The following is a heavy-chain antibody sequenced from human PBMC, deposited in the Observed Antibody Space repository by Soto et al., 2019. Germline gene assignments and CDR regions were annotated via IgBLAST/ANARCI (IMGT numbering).Heavy chain of an antibody. J-gene: IGHJ4*02. CDR3: AKDQTPPRSDVAGTVDY. CDR1: GFTFSSYA. D-gene: IGHD6-19*01. Sequence: GGSLRLSCAASGFTFSSYAMSWVRQAPGKGLEWVSAISGSGGSTYYADSVKGRFTISRDNSKNTLYLQMNSLRAEDTAVYYCAKDQTPPRSDVAGTVDYWGQGTLVTVSS. CDR2: ISGSGGST. V-gene: IGHV3-23*01.